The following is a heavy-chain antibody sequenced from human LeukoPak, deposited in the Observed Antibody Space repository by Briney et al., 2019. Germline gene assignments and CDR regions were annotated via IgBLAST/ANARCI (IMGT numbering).Heavy chain of an antibody. CDR2: IYYSGST. D-gene: IGHD4-17*01. Sequence: SETLSLTCTVSGGSISSSSYYWGWIRQPPGKGLEWIGSIYYSGSTYYNPSLKSRVTISVDTSKNQFSLKLSSVTAADTAVYYCATRYGDYVFASWFDPWGQGTLVTVSS. CDR1: GGSISSSSYY. CDR3: ATRYGDYVFASWFDP. V-gene: IGHV4-39*07. J-gene: IGHJ5*02.